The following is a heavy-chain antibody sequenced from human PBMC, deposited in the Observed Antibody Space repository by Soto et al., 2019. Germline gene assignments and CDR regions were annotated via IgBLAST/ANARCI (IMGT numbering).Heavy chain of an antibody. CDR1: GGSISDYY. CDR2: IYFNGST. J-gene: IGHJ5*02. D-gene: IGHD2-2*02. Sequence: PSETLSLTCTVSGGSISDYYWSWIRQPPGQGLEWIGYIYFNGSTNYNPSLKSRVIISIDTSKNQFSLKMTSVTAADTAVYYCARGFCSSTSCYTGDNWFDPWGQGTLVTVSS. CDR3: ARGFCSSTSCYTGDNWFDP. V-gene: IGHV4-59*01.